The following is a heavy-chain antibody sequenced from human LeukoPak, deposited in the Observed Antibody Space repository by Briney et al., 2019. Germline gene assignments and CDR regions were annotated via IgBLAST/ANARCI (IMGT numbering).Heavy chain of an antibody. J-gene: IGHJ4*02. CDR1: GGSISSYY. D-gene: IGHD1-26*01. Sequence: SETLSLTCTVSGGSISSYYWSWIRQPAGKGLEWIGRIYTSGSTNYNASLKSRVSMSVDTSKNQFSLKLSSVTAADTAVFYCARENSGSYRKFDYWGQGTLVTVSS. CDR3: ARENSGSYRKFDY. V-gene: IGHV4-4*07. CDR2: IYTSGST.